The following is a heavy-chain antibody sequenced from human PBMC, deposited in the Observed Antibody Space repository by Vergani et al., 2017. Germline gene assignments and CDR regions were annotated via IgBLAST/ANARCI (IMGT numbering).Heavy chain of an antibody. CDR2: INHSGST. V-gene: IGHV4-34*01. D-gene: IGHD6-19*01. CDR1: GGSFSGYY. J-gene: IGHJ4*02. CDR3: ARSGAVAASSADY. Sequence: QVQLQQWGAGLLKPSETLSLTCAVYGGSFSGYYWSWIRQPPGKGLEWIGEINHSGSTNYNPSLKSRVTISVDTSKSQFSLKLSSVTAADTAVYYCARSGAVAASSADYWGQGTLVTVSS.